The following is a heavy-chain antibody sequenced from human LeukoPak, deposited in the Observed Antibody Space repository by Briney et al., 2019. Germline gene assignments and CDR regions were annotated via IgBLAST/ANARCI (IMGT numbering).Heavy chain of an antibody. CDR3: ARAWLRATHVDY. CDR1: GGSISSGGYY. J-gene: IGHJ4*02. V-gene: IGHV4-31*03. D-gene: IGHD5-12*01. Sequence: SETLSLTCTVSGGSISSGGYYWSWIRQHPEKGLEWIGYIYYSGSTYYNPSLKSRVTISVDTSKNQFSLKLSSVTAADTAVYYCARAWLRATHVDYWGQGTLVTVSS. CDR2: IYYSGST.